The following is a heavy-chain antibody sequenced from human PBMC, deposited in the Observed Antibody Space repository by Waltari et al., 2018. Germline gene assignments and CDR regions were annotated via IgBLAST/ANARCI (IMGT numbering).Heavy chain of an antibody. V-gene: IGHV4-59*01. CDR2: IYYSGST. CDR3: ARTSSWTGRQYYYYYYGMDV. J-gene: IGHJ6*02. Sequence: QVQLQESGPGLVKPSETLSLTCPVSGASISSYYWSWIRQPPGKGLEWIGYIYYSGSTNNNPSLKSRVTISVDTSKNQFSLKLSSVTAADTAVYYGARTSSWTGRQYYYYYYGMDVWGQGTTVTVSS. D-gene: IGHD6-13*01. CDR1: GASISSYY.